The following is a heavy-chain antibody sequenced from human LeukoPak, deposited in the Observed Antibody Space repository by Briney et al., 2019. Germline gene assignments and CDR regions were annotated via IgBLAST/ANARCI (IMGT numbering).Heavy chain of an antibody. CDR1: GGSISSGSYY. CDR3: ARDLGYYYDSSGFNNWFDP. D-gene: IGHD3-22*01. V-gene: IGHV4-61*01. CDR2: IYYSGST. Sequence: KPSETLSLTCTVSGGSISSGSYYWSWIRQPPGKGLEWIGYIYYSGSTNYNPSLKSRVTISVDTSKNQFSLKLSSVTAADTAVYYCARDLGYYYDSSGFNNWFDPWGQGTLVTVSS. J-gene: IGHJ5*02.